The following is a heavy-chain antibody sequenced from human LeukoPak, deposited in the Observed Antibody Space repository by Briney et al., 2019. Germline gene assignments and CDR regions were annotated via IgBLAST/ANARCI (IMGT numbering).Heavy chain of an antibody. V-gene: IGHV3-21*01. Sequence: GGSLRLSCAASGFTFSSYSMNWVRQAPGKGLEWVSSISSSSSYIYYADSVKGRFTISRDNAKNSLYLQMNSLRAEDTAVYYCARDWDYGSSVGWFDPWGQGTLVTVSS. CDR3: ARDWDYGSSVGWFDP. D-gene: IGHD3-22*01. J-gene: IGHJ5*02. CDR2: ISSSSSYI. CDR1: GFTFSSYS.